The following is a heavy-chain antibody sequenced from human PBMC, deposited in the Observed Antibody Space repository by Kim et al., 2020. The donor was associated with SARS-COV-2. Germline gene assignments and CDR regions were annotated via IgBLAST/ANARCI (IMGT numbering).Heavy chain of an antibody. CDR1: GFTFDDYA. Sequence: GGSLRLSCAASGFTFDDYAMHWVRQAPGKGLEWVSGISWNSGSIGYADSVKGRFTISRDNAKNSLYLQMNSLRAEDTALYYCAKDVGYDSSGYLDYWGQG. D-gene: IGHD3-22*01. CDR2: ISWNSGSI. J-gene: IGHJ4*02. V-gene: IGHV3-9*01. CDR3: AKDVGYDSSGYLDY.